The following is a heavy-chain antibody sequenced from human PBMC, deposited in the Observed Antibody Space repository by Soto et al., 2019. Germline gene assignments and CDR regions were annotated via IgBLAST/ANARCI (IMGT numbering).Heavy chain of an antibody. Sequence: EVQLVESGGGLVQPGGSLRLSCVASGLTLSRYWMSWVRQAPGKGLEWVANIKEDGGKTYYVDSVKGRCTISRDNAKNSVYLQMNSLRVEDTAVYYCSRDYYGPGPDWGQGTLVIVSS. CDR1: GLTLSRYW. CDR2: IKEDGGKT. D-gene: IGHD3-22*01. V-gene: IGHV3-7*04. CDR3: SRDYYGPGPD. J-gene: IGHJ4*02.